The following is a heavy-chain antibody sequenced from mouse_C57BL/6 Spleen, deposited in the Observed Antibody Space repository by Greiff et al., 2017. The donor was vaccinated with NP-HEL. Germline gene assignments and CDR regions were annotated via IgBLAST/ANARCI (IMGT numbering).Heavy chain of an antibody. J-gene: IGHJ4*01. Sequence: QVQLQQSDAELVKPGASVKISCKASGYTFTDHTIHWVKQRPEQGLEWIGYIYPSDGSTKYNEKFKDKATLTVDKSSSTAYMQLNSLTSEDAAVYVGAGEGSCYYGIDYWGQGTSVTVSS. CDR3: AGEGSCYYGIDY. V-gene: IGHV1-78*01. CDR1: GYTFTDHT. CDR2: IYPSDGST.